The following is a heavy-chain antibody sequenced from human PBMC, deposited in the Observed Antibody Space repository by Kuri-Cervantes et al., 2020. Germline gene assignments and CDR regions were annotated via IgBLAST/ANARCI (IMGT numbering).Heavy chain of an antibody. CDR3: TKDGETGYHGA. J-gene: IGHJ4*02. Sequence: GESLKISCAASRFTFNSYAMTWVRQAPGKGLEWVSAISGSGVSSFYADSVKGRFTISRDSSKNTLYLQMNKLGVEDTAIYYCTKDGETGYHGARGQGTLVTVSS. V-gene: IGHV3-23*01. D-gene: IGHD7-27*01. CDR1: RFTFNSYA. CDR2: ISGSGVSS.